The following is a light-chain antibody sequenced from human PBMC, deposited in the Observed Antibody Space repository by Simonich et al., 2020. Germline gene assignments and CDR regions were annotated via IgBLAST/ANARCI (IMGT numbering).Light chain of an antibody. CDR3: QQRSNWPLFT. Sequence: EIVLTQSPGTLSLSPGERATLSCRASQSVSSYLAWYQKNPGQATRLLIYGASNRATCSPARFSGSGSGTDFTLTIISLEPEDFAVYYCQQRSNWPLFTFGPGTKVDIK. J-gene: IGKJ3*01. CDR1: QSVSSY. V-gene: IGKV3-11*01. CDR2: GAS.